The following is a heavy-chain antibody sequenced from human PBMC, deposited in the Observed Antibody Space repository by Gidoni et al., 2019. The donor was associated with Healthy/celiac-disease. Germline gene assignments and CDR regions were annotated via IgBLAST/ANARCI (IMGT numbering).Heavy chain of an antibody. Sequence: QVQLVESGGGLVKPGGSLRLPCAASGFTFSDYYMSWIRQAPGKGLEWVSYISSSSSYTNYADAVKGRFTISRDNAKNSLYLQMNSLRAEDTAVYYCARDGNCSGGSCYSGFGAYWGQGTLVTVSS. CDR3: ARDGNCSGGSCYSGFGAY. J-gene: IGHJ4*02. V-gene: IGHV3-11*06. CDR1: GFTFSDYY. D-gene: IGHD2-15*01. CDR2: ISSSSSYT.